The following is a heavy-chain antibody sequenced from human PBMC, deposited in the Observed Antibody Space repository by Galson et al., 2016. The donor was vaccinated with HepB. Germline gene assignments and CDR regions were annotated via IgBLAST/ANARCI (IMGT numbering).Heavy chain of an antibody. CDR2: FYYSGNT. J-gene: IGHJ3*02. Sequence: LSLTCTVSGGSISSYYWSWIRQPPGKGLEWIGCFYYSGNTNYNPSLKSRVTISVDTSKNQYSLKLSSATAADTAVYYWARVRSDYYQSEAFDIWGQGTVVTVSS. CDR1: GGSISSYY. V-gene: IGHV4-59*01. CDR3: ARVRSDYYQSEAFDI. D-gene: IGHD3-22*01.